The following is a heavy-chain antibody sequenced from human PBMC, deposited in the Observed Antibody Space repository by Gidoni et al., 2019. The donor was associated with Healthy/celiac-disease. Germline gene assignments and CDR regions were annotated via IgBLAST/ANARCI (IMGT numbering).Heavy chain of an antibody. Sequence: QLQESGPGLVKPSETLSLTCTISGGSISSGSYYWGWIRQPPGNGLEWIGSIYYGGSTYFNPSLKSRVTISVDTSKNQFSLTLSSVTAADTAVYYCARSSGSAWYFDLWGRGTLVTVSS. D-gene: IGHD3-10*01. CDR2: IYYGGST. V-gene: IGHV4-39*07. CDR1: GGSISSGSYY. CDR3: ARSSGSAWYFDL. J-gene: IGHJ2*01.